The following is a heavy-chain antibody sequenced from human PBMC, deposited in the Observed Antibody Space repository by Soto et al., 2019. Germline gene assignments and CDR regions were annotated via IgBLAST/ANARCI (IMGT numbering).Heavy chain of an antibody. V-gene: IGHV4-34*01. J-gene: IGHJ2*01. CDR1: GGSFSGYY. D-gene: IGHD3-9*01. CDR3: ARLLLYYDILPVYYRTLNWYFDL. CDR2: TNHSGST. Sequence: SETLSLTCAVYGGSFSGYYWSWIRQPPGKGLEWIGETNHSGSTNYNPSLKSRVTISVDTSKNQFSLKLSSVTAADTAVYYCARLLLYYDILPVYYRTLNWYFDLWGSGNLVTVSS.